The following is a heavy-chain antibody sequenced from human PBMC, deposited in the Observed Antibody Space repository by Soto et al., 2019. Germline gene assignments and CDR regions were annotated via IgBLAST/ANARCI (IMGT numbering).Heavy chain of an antibody. V-gene: IGHV3-74*01. CDR2: IKGDGSGI. CDR1: GFIFSGYW. Sequence: EVQLLESGGGLVPPGGSLRLSCAASGFIFSGYWMHWVRQAPGKGLVWVSRIKGDGSGISYADSVKGRSTISRDNVKKTLYLQMNSLRAEDTAVYYCARAICSGGRCFLLDLWGQGTLVTVSS. CDR3: ARAICSGGRCFLLDL. D-gene: IGHD2-15*01. J-gene: IGHJ5*02.